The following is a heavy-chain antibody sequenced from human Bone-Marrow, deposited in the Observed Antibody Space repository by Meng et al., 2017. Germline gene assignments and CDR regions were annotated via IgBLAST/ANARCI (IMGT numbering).Heavy chain of an antibody. Sequence: ASVKVSCKASGYTFTSYGISWVRQAPGQGLEWMGWISAYNGNTNYAQKLQGRVTMTTDTSTSTAYMELRSLRSDDTAVYYCARDRPRIAAAGTLRGWFDPWGQGTLVTVSS. D-gene: IGHD6-13*01. CDR2: ISAYNGNT. J-gene: IGHJ5*02. CDR3: ARDRPRIAAAGTLRGWFDP. V-gene: IGHV1-18*01. CDR1: GYTFTSYG.